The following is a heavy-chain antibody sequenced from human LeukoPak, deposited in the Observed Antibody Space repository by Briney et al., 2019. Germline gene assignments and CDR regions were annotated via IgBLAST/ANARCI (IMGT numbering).Heavy chain of an antibody. CDR1: GGTFSSYA. J-gene: IGHJ4*02. CDR2: IIPIFGTA. CDR3: ATVGTVATSDY. V-gene: IGHV1-69*06. Sequence: ASVKVSCKASGGTFSSYAISWVRQAPGQGLEWMGGIIPIFGTANYAQKFQGRVTMTEDTSTDTAYMELSSLRSEDTAVYYCATVGTVATSDYWGQGTLVTVSS. D-gene: IGHD5-12*01.